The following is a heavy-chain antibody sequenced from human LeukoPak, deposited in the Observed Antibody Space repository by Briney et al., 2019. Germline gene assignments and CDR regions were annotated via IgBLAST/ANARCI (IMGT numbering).Heavy chain of an antibody. CDR2: VRGSGSDT. V-gene: IGHV3-23*01. CDR3: AKTSRGNSGYDSPFDY. Sequence: GGSLRLSCAASGFTFSTYAISWVRQAPRKGLQWVSAVRGSGSDTYYADSVKGRFTISRDNSKNTLYLQMNSLRAEDTAIYYCAKTSRGNSGYDSPFDYWGQGTLVTVSS. J-gene: IGHJ4*02. CDR1: GFTFSTYA. D-gene: IGHD5-12*01.